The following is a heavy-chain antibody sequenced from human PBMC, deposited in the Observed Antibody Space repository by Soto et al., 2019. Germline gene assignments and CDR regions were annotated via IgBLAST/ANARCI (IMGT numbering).Heavy chain of an antibody. CDR3: VWYELRITIVGAVLVAPDN. V-gene: IGHV1-18*01. CDR2: ISAYNVNT. Sequence: QVQLVQSGAEVKKPWASVKVSCKASGYTFTSYGISCVRQAPGQGLEWMGWISAYNVNTNYAQKLQGRVTMTTDTSTSTADMELRSLRSDVTAVYYCVWYELRITIVGAVLVAPDNCAQRPLLTVSS. D-gene: IGHD3-3*01. J-gene: IGHJ4*02. CDR1: GYTFTSYG.